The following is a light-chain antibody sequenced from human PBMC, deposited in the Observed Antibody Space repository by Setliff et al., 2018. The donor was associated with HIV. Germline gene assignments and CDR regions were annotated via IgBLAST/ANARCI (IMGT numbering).Light chain of an antibody. CDR2: DVT. CDR1: SSDVGGYNY. V-gene: IGLV2-11*01. CDR3: CSYAGSYTSLYV. Sequence: QSALAQPRSVSGSPGQSVTISCTRTSSDVGGYNYVSWYQHLPGKAPKLMIYDVTKRPSGVPDRFSGSKSGNTASLTISGLQSEDEADYYCCSYAGSYTSLYVFGTGTKVTVL. J-gene: IGLJ1*01.